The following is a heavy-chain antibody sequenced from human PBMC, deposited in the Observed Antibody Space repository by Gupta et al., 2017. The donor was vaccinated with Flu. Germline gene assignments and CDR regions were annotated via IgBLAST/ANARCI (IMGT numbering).Heavy chain of an antibody. CDR2: INPYSGST. Sequence: QVQLVQSGDEVKKPGASVKVSCKASGYTFTDYYIHWVRQAPGQGPEWMAWINPYSGSTFYAQKFQGRLTLSTDASIHTAYMDLTSLSSDDTAVYFCARTPSIAGWFFDLWGRGTLVTVSS. CDR3: ARTPSIAGWFFDL. V-gene: IGHV1-2*02. J-gene: IGHJ2*01. D-gene: IGHD2/OR15-2a*01. CDR1: GYTFTDYY.